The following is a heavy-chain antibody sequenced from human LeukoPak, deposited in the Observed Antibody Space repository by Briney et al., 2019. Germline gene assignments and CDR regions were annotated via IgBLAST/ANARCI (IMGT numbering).Heavy chain of an antibody. CDR2: ISAYNGDT. J-gene: IGHJ5*02. Sequence: ASVKVSCKASGYTFTSYGISWVRQAPGQGLEWMGWISAYNGDTNYAQKLQGRVTMTTDTSTSTAYMELRSLRSDDTAVYYCARAVTKGPTTMIVVVKGPNWFDPWGQGTLVTVSS. CDR1: GYTFTSYG. CDR3: ARAVTKGPTTMIVVVKGPNWFDP. V-gene: IGHV1-18*01. D-gene: IGHD3-22*01.